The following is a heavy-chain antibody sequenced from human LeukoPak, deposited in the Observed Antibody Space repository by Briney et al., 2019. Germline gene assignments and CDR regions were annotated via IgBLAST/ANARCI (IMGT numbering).Heavy chain of an antibody. D-gene: IGHD3-10*01. V-gene: IGHV3-23*01. Sequence: GGSLRLSCAASGFTFSSYAMSWVRQAPGRGLEWVSAICKSGGSTYYADSVRGRFTISRDNAKNSLYLQMNSLRAEDTALYYCAKSGLSPSYGSGSLGYYFDYWGQGTLVTVSS. CDR2: ICKSGGST. CDR1: GFTFSSYA. CDR3: AKSGLSPSYGSGSLGYYFDY. J-gene: IGHJ4*02.